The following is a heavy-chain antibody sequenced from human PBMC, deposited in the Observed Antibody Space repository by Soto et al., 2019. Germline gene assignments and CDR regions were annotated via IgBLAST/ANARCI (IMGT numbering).Heavy chain of an antibody. J-gene: IGHJ6*02. CDR1: GFTFSSYA. CDR3: AKGPLKLDYYYGMDV. CDR2: ISGSGGST. V-gene: IGHV3-23*01. Sequence: PGGSLRLSCAASGFTFSSYAMSWVRQAPGKGLEWVSAISGSGGSTYYADSVKSRFTISRDNSKNTLYLQMNSLRAEDTAVYYCAKGPLKLDYYYGMDVWGQGTTVTVSS.